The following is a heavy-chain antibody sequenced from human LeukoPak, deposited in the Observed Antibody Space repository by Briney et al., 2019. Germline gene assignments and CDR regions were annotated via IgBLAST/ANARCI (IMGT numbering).Heavy chain of an antibody. CDR2: IIPIFGTA. V-gene: IGHV1-69*06. CDR1: GRTFTTYA. D-gene: IGHD1-26*01. CDR3: ARDSAREGGVWFDR. Sequence: SVNVSSKASGRTFTTYAITWVRQAPGQALEWMGGIIPIFGTANYAQKFQGRVTITADKSTSTASMGVSSLRSDVTAGYYFARDSAREGGVWFDRWSQGTLVTVSS. J-gene: IGHJ5*02.